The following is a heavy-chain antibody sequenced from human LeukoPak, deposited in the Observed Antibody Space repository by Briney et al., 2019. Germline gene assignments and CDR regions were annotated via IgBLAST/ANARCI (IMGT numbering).Heavy chain of an antibody. CDR1: GFTLSTYA. Sequence: GGSLRLSCAASGFTLSTYAMSWVRQTPGKGLEWVSYISSSGSTIYYADSVKGRFTISRDNAKNSLYLQMNSLRAEDTAVYYCARVAAAGPNDYWGQGTLVTVSS. D-gene: IGHD6-13*01. CDR3: ARVAAAGPNDY. J-gene: IGHJ4*02. V-gene: IGHV3-48*04. CDR2: ISSSGSTI.